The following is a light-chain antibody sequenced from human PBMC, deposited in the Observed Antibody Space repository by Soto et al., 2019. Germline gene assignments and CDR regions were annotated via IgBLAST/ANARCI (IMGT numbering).Light chain of an antibody. V-gene: IGKV1-8*01. J-gene: IGKJ4*01. CDR2: AAS. Sequence: IRITQSPSSLSASTGDRVTITCRASQGISSYLAWYQQKPGKAPKLLIYAASTLQSGVPSRFSGSGSGTEFTLTISSLQPEDFATYYCQQLNSYPPLTFGGGTKVDI. CDR3: QQLNSYPPLT. CDR1: QGISSY.